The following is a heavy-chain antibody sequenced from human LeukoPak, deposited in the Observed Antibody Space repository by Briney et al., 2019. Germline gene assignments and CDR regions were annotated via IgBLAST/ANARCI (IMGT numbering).Heavy chain of an antibody. CDR2: IYYSGST. CDR1: GGSISSSSNYY. V-gene: IGHV4-39*07. Sequence: SETLSLTCTVSGGSISSSSNYYWGWIRQPPGKGLEWIGSIYYSGSTYYNTSLKSRVTISVDTSKNQFSLKLSSVTAADTAVYYCARARSGSGWYWFDPWGQGTLVIVSS. CDR3: ARARSGSGWYWFDP. J-gene: IGHJ5*02. D-gene: IGHD6-19*01.